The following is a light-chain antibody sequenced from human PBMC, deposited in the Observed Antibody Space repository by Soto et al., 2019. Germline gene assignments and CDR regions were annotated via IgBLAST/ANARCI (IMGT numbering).Light chain of an antibody. CDR1: QSVSST. CDR3: QHYNSYSEA. J-gene: IGKJ1*01. CDR2: GAS. V-gene: IGKV3-15*01. Sequence: EIVMTQSPVTLSVPPGESATLSCRASQSVSSTLAWFQQKPGQAPRLLIYGASTRATGIPARFSGSGSGTDFTLTISSLQSEDFAVYYCQHYNSYSEAFGQGTKVELK.